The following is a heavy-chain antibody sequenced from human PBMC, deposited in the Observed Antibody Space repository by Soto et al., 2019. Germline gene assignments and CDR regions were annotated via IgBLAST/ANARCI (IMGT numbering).Heavy chain of an antibody. CDR3: ARVIYDILTGYYTPFDY. V-gene: IGHV4-31*03. D-gene: IGHD3-9*01. CDR1: GGSISSGGYY. J-gene: IGHJ4*02. CDR2: IYYSGST. Sequence: QVQLQESGPGLVKPSQTLSLTCTVSGGSISSGGYYWSWIRQHPGKGLEWIGYIYYSGSTYYNPSLKSRVTISVDTSKNQFSLKLSSVTAADTAVYYCARVIYDILTGYYTPFDYWGQGTLVTVSS.